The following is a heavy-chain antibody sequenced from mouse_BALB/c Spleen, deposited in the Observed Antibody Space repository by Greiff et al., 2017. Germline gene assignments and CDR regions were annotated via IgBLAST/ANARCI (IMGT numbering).Heavy chain of an antibody. CDR1: GYSITSYYA. V-gene: IGHV3-2*02. D-gene: IGHD1-2*01. CDR2: ISYSGST. J-gene: IGHJ4*01. CDR3: ARSGTATYDAMDY. Sequence: VQLKESGPGLVKPSQSLSLTCTVSGYSITSYYAWYLIRQFPGNRLWWMGYISYSGSTSYNPSLKSRISITRDTSKNQFFLQLNSVTTEDTATYYYARSGTATYDAMDYWGQGTSVTVSA.